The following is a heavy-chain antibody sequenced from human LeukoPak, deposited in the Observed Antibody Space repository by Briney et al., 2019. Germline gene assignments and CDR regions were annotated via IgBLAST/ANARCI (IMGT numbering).Heavy chain of an antibody. Sequence: GGSLRLSCAASGFTFSSYEMNWVRQAPGKGLEWVSYISSSGSTIYYADSVKGRFTISRDNAKNSLYLQMNSLRAEDTALYYCARTIRSGEFGYWGQGTLVTVSS. CDR2: ISSSGSTI. CDR1: GFTFSSYE. CDR3: ARTIRSGEFGY. V-gene: IGHV3-48*03. J-gene: IGHJ4*02. D-gene: IGHD1-14*01.